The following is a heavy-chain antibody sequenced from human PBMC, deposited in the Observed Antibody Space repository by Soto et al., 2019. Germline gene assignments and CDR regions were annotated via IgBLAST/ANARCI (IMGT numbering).Heavy chain of an antibody. CDR3: ATRVVVVAATLSGNWFDP. CDR2: INHSGST. V-gene: IGHV4-34*01. CDR1: GGSFSGYY. Sequence: PSETLSLTCAVYGGSFSGYYWSWIRQPPGKGLEWIGEINHSGSTNYNPSLKSRVTISVDTSKNQFSLKLSSVTAADTAVYYCATRVVVVAATLSGNWFDPWGQGTLVTV. J-gene: IGHJ5*02. D-gene: IGHD2-15*01.